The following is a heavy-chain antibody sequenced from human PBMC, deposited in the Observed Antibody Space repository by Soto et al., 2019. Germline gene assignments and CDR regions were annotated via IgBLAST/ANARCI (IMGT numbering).Heavy chain of an antibody. CDR3: ARERRPPQHWYFDL. J-gene: IGHJ2*01. Sequence: QVHLQQWGAGLLKPSETLSLTCAVYGGSFSDYYWSWIRQPPGKGLEWIGEINHRGSANYNPSLKSRVTISVDMSKKQFSLKVSSVTAADTAVYYCARERRPPQHWYFDLWGRGTLVTVSS. V-gene: IGHV4-34*01. CDR1: GGSFSDYY. D-gene: IGHD6-13*01. CDR2: INHRGSA.